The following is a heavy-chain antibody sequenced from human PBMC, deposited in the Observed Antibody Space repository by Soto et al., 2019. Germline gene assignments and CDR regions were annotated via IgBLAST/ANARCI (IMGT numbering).Heavy chain of an antibody. J-gene: IGHJ2*01. CDR3: ARDSMEYGGRYWYFDL. V-gene: IGHV3-7*01. CDR1: GFTFSSYW. Sequence: GGSLRLSCAASGFTFSSYWMSWVRQAPGKGLEWVANIKQDGSEKYYVDSVKGRFTISRDNAKNSLYLQMNSLRAEDTAVYYCARDSMEYGGRYWYFDLWGRGTLVTVSS. D-gene: IGHD3-16*01. CDR2: IKQDGSEK.